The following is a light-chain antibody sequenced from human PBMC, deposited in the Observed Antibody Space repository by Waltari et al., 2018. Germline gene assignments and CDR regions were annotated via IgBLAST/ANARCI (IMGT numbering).Light chain of an antibody. CDR1: QSIGTS. J-gene: IGKJ5*01. V-gene: IGKV1-39*01. Sequence: DILLTQSPSSLSASVGDRVTITCRAGQSIGTSLNWYQQKPGNPPNLLIYAASSLQSGVPSRFSGSGSGIEFTLTISSLQPEDFATYYCQQSYSSLPITFGQGTRLEIK. CDR2: AAS. CDR3: QQSYSSLPIT.